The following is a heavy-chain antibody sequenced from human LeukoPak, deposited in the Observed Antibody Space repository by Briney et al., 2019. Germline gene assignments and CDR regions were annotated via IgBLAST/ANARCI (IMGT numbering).Heavy chain of an antibody. CDR2: ISGSGSNL. CDR1: GFTFSSYA. J-gene: IGHJ5*02. V-gene: IGHV3-23*01. CDR3: AKDDNYNFWSGSNWFNP. D-gene: IGHD3-3*01. Sequence: GGSLRLSCAASGFTFSSYAMSGVRQAPGKGLEWVSAISGSGSNLYYADSVRGRFTVSRDNSKSTLYLQMNSLRAEDTAVYYCAKDDNYNFWSGSNWFNPWGQGTLVTVSS.